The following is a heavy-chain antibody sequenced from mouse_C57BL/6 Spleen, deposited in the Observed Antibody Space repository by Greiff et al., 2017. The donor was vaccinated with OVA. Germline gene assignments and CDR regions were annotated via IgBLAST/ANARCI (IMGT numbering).Heavy chain of an antibody. V-gene: IGHV5-17*01. CDR2: ISSGSSTI. Sequence: EVMLVESGGGLVKPGGSLKLSCAASGFTFSDYGMHWVRQAPEKGLEWVAYISSGSSTIYYADTVKGRFTISRDNAKNTLFLQMTSLRSEDTAMYYCATYSNYSWYFDVWGTGTTVTVSS. CDR3: ATYSNYSWYFDV. J-gene: IGHJ1*03. D-gene: IGHD2-5*01. CDR1: GFTFSDYG.